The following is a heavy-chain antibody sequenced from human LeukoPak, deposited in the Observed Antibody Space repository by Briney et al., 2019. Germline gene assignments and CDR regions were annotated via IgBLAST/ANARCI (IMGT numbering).Heavy chain of an antibody. CDR3: ARDIYSGYDLEGYYFDY. Sequence: GRSLRLSCAASGFTFSSYAMHWVRQAPGKGLEWVAVISYDRSNKYYADSVKGRFTISRDNSKNTLYLQMNSLRAEDTAVYYCARDIYSGYDLEGYYFDYWGQGTLVTVSS. CDR2: ISYDRSNK. J-gene: IGHJ4*02. D-gene: IGHD5-12*01. CDR1: GFTFSSYA. V-gene: IGHV3-30-3*01.